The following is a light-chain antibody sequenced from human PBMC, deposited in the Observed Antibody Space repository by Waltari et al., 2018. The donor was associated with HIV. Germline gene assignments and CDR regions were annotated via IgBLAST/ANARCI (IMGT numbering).Light chain of an antibody. CDR1: TNDVGGYDY. CDR2: EVT. J-gene: IGLJ2*01. CDR3: SSYTSSSTVI. V-gene: IGLV2-14*01. Sequence: QSALTQPASVSGSPGQSITISCTGPTNDVGGYDYVSWYQHHPGKAPKLIIYEVTNRPSGVPNRFSGSKSGNTASLTISGLQAEDEADYYCSSYTSSSTVIFGGGTKLTVL.